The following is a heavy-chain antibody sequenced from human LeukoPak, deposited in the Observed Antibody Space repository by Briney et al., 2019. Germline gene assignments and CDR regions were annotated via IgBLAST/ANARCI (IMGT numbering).Heavy chain of an antibody. D-gene: IGHD2-15*01. CDR1: GGSISSYY. CDR3: ARRGSDWYFDL. Sequence: PSETLSLTCTVSGGSISSYYWSWILQPAGKGLEWIGRIYTSGSTTYNPSLKSRVTMSVDTSKNQFSLKLTSVTAADTAVYYCARRGSDWYFDLWGRGTLVTVSS. CDR2: IYTSGST. J-gene: IGHJ2*01. V-gene: IGHV4-4*07.